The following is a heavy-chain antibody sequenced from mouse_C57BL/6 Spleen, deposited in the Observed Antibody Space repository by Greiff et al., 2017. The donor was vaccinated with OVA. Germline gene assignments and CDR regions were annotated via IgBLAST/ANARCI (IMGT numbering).Heavy chain of an antibody. CDR2: IHPNSGST. Sequence: QVQLQQPGAELVKPGASVKLSCKASGYTFTSYWMHWVKQRPGQGLEWIGMIHPNSGSTNYNEKFKSKATLTVDKSSSTAYMQLSSLTSEDSAVYYCARSEGSIRRRWFDDWGKGTLVTVSS. D-gene: IGHD1-1*01. CDR1: GYTFTSYW. CDR3: ARSEGSIRRRWFDD. V-gene: IGHV1-64*01. J-gene: IGHJ1*03.